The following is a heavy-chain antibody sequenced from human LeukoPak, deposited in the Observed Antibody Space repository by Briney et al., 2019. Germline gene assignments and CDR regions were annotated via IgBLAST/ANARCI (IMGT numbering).Heavy chain of an antibody. D-gene: IGHD6-19*01. V-gene: IGHV3-30*02. CDR1: RFTFSSYG. CDR3: ARGSQWLAPPGAFDI. Sequence: GGSLRLSCAASRFTFSSYGMHWVRQAPGKGLEWVAYIQYDGSNEQYADSVKGRFTISRDNSKNTLYLQMNSLRAEDTAVYYCARGSQWLAPPGAFDIWGQGTMVTVSS. CDR2: IQYDGSNE. J-gene: IGHJ3*02.